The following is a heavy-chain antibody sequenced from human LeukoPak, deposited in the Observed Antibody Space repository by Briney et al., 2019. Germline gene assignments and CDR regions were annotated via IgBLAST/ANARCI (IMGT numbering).Heavy chain of an antibody. Sequence: PSETLSHTCTVSGESITYYYWSWIRQPAGKGLEWIGRIYSSGSTNYNPSLKSRVTMSLDTSKKQFSLKLTSVTAADTAVYYCARHKGGYTVYYFDYWGQGTLVTVSS. D-gene: IGHD5-12*01. J-gene: IGHJ4*02. V-gene: IGHV4-4*07. CDR3: ARHKGGYTVYYFDY. CDR2: IYSSGST. CDR1: GESITYYY.